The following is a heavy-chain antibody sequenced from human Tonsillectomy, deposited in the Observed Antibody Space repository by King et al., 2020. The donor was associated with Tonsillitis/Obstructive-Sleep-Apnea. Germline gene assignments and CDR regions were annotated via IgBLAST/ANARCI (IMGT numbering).Heavy chain of an antibody. D-gene: IGHD6-6*01. Sequence: VQLVESGAEVKKPGESLKISCKGSGYSFTSYWIGWVRQMPGKGLEWMGIIYPGDSDTRYSPSFQGQVTISADKSISAAYLQWGSLKASDTAMYYCARQVSSSLRFWDYWGQGTLVTVSS. V-gene: IGHV5-51*01. CDR1: GYSFTSYW. J-gene: IGHJ4*02. CDR2: IYPGDSDT. CDR3: ARQVSSSLRFWDY.